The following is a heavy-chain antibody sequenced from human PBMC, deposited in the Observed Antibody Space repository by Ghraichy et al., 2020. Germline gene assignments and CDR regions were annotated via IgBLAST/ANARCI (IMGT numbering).Heavy chain of an antibody. V-gene: IGHV4-4*07. CDR2: IYAHGST. CDR1: GASITGYY. D-gene: IGHD1-26*01. Sequence: SQTLSLTCSVSGASITGYYWSWIRQPAGKGLEWIGRIYAHGSTDYNPSLKGRVTMSIDTVNNEFSLRLTSLGAADTAVYHCVTNQASGSWFDPWGQGTLVTVSS. J-gene: IGHJ5*02. CDR3: VTNQASGSWFDP.